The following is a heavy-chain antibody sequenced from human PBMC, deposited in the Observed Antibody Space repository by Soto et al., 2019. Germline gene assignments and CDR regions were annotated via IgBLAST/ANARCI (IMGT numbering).Heavy chain of an antibody. D-gene: IGHD2-15*01. CDR2: IYHSGST. CDR3: ARGGGVTATGDDY. CDR1: GGSINTATHS. V-gene: IGHV4-30-2*01. J-gene: IGHJ4*02. Sequence: QLQLQESGSGLVKPSQTLSLTCAVSGGSINTATHSWSWIRQPPGKGLEWIGYIYHSGSTYYNPSLKSRGTQSIDQLQTQFSPGLGSVPAADTAVYFCARGGGVTATGDDYWGQGILVTVSS.